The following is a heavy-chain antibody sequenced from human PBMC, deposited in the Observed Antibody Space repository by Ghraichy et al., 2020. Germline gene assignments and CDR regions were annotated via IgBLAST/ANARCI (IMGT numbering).Heavy chain of an antibody. CDR3: VRDFLYYDSGNHENFFDF. CDR1: GFSFSIYS. V-gene: IGHV3-21*01. CDR2: ISGTSSYK. Sequence: GSLRLSCAASGFSFSIYSMNWVRQAPGKGLEWVSSISGTSSYKYYAGSVKGRFTISRDNAKNSLYLQMNSLRAEDTAVYYCVRDFLYYDSGNHENFFDFWGQGTLVTVSS. J-gene: IGHJ4*02. D-gene: IGHD3-10*01.